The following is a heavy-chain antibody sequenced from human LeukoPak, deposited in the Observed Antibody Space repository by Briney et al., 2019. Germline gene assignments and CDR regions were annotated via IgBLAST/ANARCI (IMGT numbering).Heavy chain of an antibody. Sequence: PGGSLRLSCAASRFTFSTYWMHWVRQAPGKGLVWVSTINSGGSSTNYADSVKGRFTISRDNAKNTLYQQMNSLRVEDTAVYYCVRDGWFDYWGQGTLVTVSS. V-gene: IGHV3-74*01. J-gene: IGHJ4*02. CDR3: VRDGWFDY. CDR2: INSGGSST. D-gene: IGHD6-19*01. CDR1: RFTFSTYW.